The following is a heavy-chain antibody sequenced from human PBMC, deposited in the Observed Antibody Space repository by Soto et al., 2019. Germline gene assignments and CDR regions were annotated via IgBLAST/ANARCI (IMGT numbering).Heavy chain of an antibody. V-gene: IGHV3-23*01. Sequence: EVQLLESGGGLVQPGGSLRLSCAASGFTFSSYAMSWVRQAPGKGLEWVSAISGSGGSTYYADSVKGRFTISRVNSKNTLYLQMNSLRAEDTAVYYCAKPTYYYDSSGYYPFDYWGQGTLVTVSS. D-gene: IGHD3-22*01. J-gene: IGHJ4*02. CDR3: AKPTYYYDSSGYYPFDY. CDR1: GFTFSSYA. CDR2: ISGSGGST.